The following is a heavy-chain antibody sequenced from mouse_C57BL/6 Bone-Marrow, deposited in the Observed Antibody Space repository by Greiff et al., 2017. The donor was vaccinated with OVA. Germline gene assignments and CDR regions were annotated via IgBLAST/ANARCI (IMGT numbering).Heavy chain of an antibody. J-gene: IGHJ1*03. CDR1: GYTFTSYG. CDR2: IYPRSGNT. V-gene: IGHV1-81*01. CDR3: AVGDRAYWYFDV. D-gene: IGHD3-2*01. Sequence: QVQLQQSGAELARPGASVKLSCKASGYTFTSYGISWVKQRTGQGLEWIGEIYPRSGNTYYNEKFKGKATLTAAKSSSTAYMELRSLTSEDSAVYFCAVGDRAYWYFDVWGTGTTVTVSS.